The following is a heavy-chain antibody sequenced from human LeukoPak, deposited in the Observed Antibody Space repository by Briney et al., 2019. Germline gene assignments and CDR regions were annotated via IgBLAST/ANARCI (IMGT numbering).Heavy chain of an antibody. CDR2: VNPNSGGA. D-gene: IGHD4-17*01. CDR3: AIGLYGDYDPVGVAWFDP. J-gene: IGHJ5*02. CDR1: RYTFTGWY. Sequence: LGASVKVSCKASRYTFTGWYLHWVRQAPGQGLEWMGWVNPNSGGANYAQKFQGRVTMTRDTSISTAYMELTRLISDDTAVYYCAIGLYGDYDPVGVAWFDPWGQGTLVTVSS. V-gene: IGHV1-2*02.